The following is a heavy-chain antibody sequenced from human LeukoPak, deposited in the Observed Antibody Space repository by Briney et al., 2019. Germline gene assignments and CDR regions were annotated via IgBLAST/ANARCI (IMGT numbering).Heavy chain of an antibody. J-gene: IGHJ6*02. CDR1: GFTFTSYA. CDR2: ISGSGGST. D-gene: IGHD2-2*01. V-gene: IGHV3-23*01. CDR3: AKDRAWCSSTSCRPGYYYYGMDV. Sequence: HPGGSLRLSCAASGFTFTSYAMSWVRQAPGKGLEWVSGISGSGGSTYYADSEKGRFTISRDNSKNTLYVQMNSLRAEDTAIYYCAKDRAWCSSTSCRPGYYYYGMDVWGQGTTVTVFS.